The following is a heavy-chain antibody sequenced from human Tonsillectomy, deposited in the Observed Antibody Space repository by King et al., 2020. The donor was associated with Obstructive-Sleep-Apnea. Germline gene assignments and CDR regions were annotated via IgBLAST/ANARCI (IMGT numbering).Heavy chain of an antibody. V-gene: IGHV1-2*02. CDR1: GYTFTDYY. Sequence: QLVQSGAEVQKPGASVLVSCKASGYTFTDYYMHWVRKAPGQGLEWMGWINPNSGGTNYPQKFQGRVFFARGPSNNTGYMELSRLRSDDTAVYYCARGGDRNYFDFWGQGTLVTVSS. CDR3: ARGGDRNYFDF. J-gene: IGHJ4*02. CDR2: INPNSGGT. D-gene: IGHD2-21*01.